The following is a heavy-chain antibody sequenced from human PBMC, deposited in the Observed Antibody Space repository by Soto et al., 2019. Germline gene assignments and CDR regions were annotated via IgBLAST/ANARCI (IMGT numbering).Heavy chain of an antibody. Sequence: ASVEVCCKASGATLSSYASSWVRQAPGQGLEWMGGIIPIFGTANYAQKFQGRVTITADESTSTAYMELSSLRSEDTAVYYCARDRVAARYFDYWGQGTLVTVSS. J-gene: IGHJ4*02. D-gene: IGHD6-6*01. V-gene: IGHV1-69*01. CDR2: IIPIFGTA. CDR1: GATLSSYA. CDR3: ARDRVAARYFDY.